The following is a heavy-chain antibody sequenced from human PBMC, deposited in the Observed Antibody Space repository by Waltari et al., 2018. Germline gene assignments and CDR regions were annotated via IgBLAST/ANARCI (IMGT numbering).Heavy chain of an antibody. CDR2: IRSSSSYI. CDR3: ASGSYYYYMDV. Sequence: EVQLVESGGGLVKPGGSLRLSCAASGFTFSSYSMNWVRQAPGKGLEWVSSIRSSSSYIYYADSVKGRFTISRDNAKNSLYLQMNSLRAEDTAVYYCASGSYYYYMDVWGKGTTVTVSS. V-gene: IGHV3-21*01. J-gene: IGHJ6*03. CDR1: GFTFSSYS.